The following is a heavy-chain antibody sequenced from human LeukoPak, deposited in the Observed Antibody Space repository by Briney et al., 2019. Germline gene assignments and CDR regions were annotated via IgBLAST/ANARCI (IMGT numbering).Heavy chain of an antibody. CDR2: ISGSGGST. D-gene: IGHD5-12*01. CDR3: AKEAGYSGYDYPDY. V-gene: IGHV3-23*01. J-gene: IGHJ4*02. CDR1: GFTFSSCV. Sequence: PGGSLRLSCAASGFTFSSCVMAWVRQAPGKGLEWVSSISGSGGSTYYADSVKGRFTISRDNSMNTLYLQMNSLRADDTAVYYCAKEAGYSGYDYPDYWGQGTLVTVSS.